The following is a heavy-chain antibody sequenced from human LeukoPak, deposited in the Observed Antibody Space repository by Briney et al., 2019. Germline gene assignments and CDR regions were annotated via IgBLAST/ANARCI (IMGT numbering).Heavy chain of an antibody. Sequence: GGFLRLSCAASGFTFSSYWMIWVRQAPGKGPEWVANIKQDGSEKYCVDSVKGRFTISRDNAKNSLYLQMNSLRAEDTAVYYCARGYGNYANWFDPWGQGTLVTVSS. CDR1: GFTFSSYW. CDR2: IKQDGSEK. J-gene: IGHJ5*02. CDR3: ARGYGNYANWFDP. V-gene: IGHV3-7*01. D-gene: IGHD4-11*01.